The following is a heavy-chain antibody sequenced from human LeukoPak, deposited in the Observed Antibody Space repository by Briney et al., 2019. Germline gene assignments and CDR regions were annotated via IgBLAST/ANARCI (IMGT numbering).Heavy chain of an antibody. V-gene: IGHV2-5*02. J-gene: IGHJ5*02. CDR2: IYWDDDK. D-gene: IGHD2-15*01. CDR3: AHRRESRYCSGSSCYPKNWFDP. CDR1: GFSLSTSGVG. Sequence: SGPTLVKPTQTLTLTCTFSGFSLSTSGVGVGWIRQPPGKALEWLALIYWDDDKRYSPSLKSRLTITKDTSKNQVVLTMTNMDPVDTATYYCAHRRESRYCSGSSCYPKNWFDPWGQGTLVTVSS.